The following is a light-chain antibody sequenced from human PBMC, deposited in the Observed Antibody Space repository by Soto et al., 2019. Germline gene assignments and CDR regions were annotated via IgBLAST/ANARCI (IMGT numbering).Light chain of an antibody. CDR1: SSDVGAYNH. CDR3: ISYAGSNIFV. J-gene: IGLJ1*01. CDR2: EVS. V-gene: IGLV2-8*01. Sequence: QSVLTQPPSASGSPGQSVTISCTGTSSDVGAYNHVSWYQQNPGKVPKLMIYEVSQRPSGVPDRFSGSKSGNTASLTVSGLQAEDEADYYCISYAGSNIFVFGTGTNHRP.